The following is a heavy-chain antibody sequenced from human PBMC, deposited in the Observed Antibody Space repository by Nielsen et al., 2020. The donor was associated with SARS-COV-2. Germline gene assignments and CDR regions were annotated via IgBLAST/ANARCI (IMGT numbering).Heavy chain of an antibody. CDR1: GYTFTGYY. V-gene: IGHV1-2*02. J-gene: IGHJ4*02. Sequence: ASVKVSCKASGYTFTGYYMHWVRQAPGQGLEWMGWINPNSGGTNYAQKFQGRVTMTWDTSISTAYMELSRLRSDDTAVYYCARTGIAVAGIDFDYWGQGTLVTVSS. CDR3: ARTGIAVAGIDFDY. CDR2: INPNSGGT. D-gene: IGHD6-19*01.